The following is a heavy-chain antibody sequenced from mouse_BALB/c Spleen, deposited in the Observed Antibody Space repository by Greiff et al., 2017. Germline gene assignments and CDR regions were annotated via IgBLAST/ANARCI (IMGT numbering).Heavy chain of an antibody. CDR1: GFTFSSYG. CDR3: AGLKDYDEGAGLAY. Sequence: DVKLVESGGDLVKPGGSLKLSCAASGFTFSSYGMSWVRQTPDKRLEWVATISSGGSYTYYPDSVKGRFTISRDNAKNTLYLQMSSLKSEDTAMYYGAGLKDYDEGAGLAYWGKGTLVTVSA. CDR2: ISSGGSYT. V-gene: IGHV5-6*02. D-gene: IGHD2-4*01. J-gene: IGHJ3*01.